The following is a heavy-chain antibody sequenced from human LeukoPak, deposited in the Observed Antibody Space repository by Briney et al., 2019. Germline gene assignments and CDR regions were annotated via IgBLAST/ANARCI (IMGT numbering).Heavy chain of an antibody. V-gene: IGHV3-64*05. Sequence: PGGSLRLSCSASGFTFSSYAMHWVRQAPGKGLEYASSISSSGGNTYYAGSLKGRFTISRDNSKNTLYIQMNSLRAEDTAVYYCVKALSGWYPRKLFDYWGQGTLVTVSS. CDR2: ISSSGGNT. J-gene: IGHJ4*02. D-gene: IGHD6-19*01. CDR1: GFTFSSYA. CDR3: VKALSGWYPRKLFDY.